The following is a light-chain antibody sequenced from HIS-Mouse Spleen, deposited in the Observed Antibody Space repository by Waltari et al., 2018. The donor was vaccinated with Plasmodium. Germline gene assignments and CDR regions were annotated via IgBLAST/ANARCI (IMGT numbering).Light chain of an antibody. CDR2: EGS. CDR3: CSYAGSSTYV. V-gene: IGLV2-23*01. J-gene: IGLJ1*01. CDR1: RSDVGRYHI. Sequence: SALTEPASVSVSPGQSITLSCTVTRSDVGRYHIVSWYQQHPGKAPKLIIYEGSKRPSRVSNRFSGSKSGNTASLTISGLQAEDEADYYCCSYAGSSTYVFGTGTKVTVL.